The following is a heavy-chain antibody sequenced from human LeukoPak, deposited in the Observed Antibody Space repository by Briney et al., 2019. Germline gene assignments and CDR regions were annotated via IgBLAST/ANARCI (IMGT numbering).Heavy chain of an antibody. Sequence: ASVKVSCKVSGYTLTELSMHWVRQAPGKGLEWMGGFDPEDGKTIYAQKFQDRVTMTEDTPTDTAYMELSSLRSEDTAVYYCATDFSYYSSDYPGGYWGQGTLVTVSS. D-gene: IGHD3-22*01. CDR3: ATDFSYYSSDYPGGY. CDR1: GYTLTELS. CDR2: FDPEDGKT. J-gene: IGHJ4*02. V-gene: IGHV1-24*01.